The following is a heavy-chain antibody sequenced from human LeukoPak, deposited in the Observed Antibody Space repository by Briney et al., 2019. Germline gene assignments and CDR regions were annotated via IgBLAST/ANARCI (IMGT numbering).Heavy chain of an antibody. CDR3: AREVERYCSGGSCYSPDAFDI. CDR2: MNPNSGNT. CDR1: GYTFTSYY. Sequence: ASVKVSCKASGYTFTSYYMHWVRQAPGQGLEWMGWMNPNSGNTGYAQKFQGRVTITRNTSISTAYMELSSLRSEDTAVYYCAREVERYCSGGSCYSPDAFDIWGQGTMVTVSS. D-gene: IGHD2-15*01. V-gene: IGHV1-8*03. J-gene: IGHJ3*02.